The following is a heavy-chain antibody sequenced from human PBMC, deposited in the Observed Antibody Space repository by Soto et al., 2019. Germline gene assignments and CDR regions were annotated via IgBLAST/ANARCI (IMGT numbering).Heavy chain of an antibody. CDR3: ELRYFDPKRYFQH. V-gene: IGHV4-34*01. Sequence: TSETLSLTCTVSGGSFSGYYWSWIRQPPGKGLEWIGEITHSGGTNYNPSLKSRVTLSLDTSKNQFSLKLSSVTAADTAVYYCELRYFDPKRYFQHWGQGPLVTVS. CDR2: ITHSGGT. J-gene: IGHJ1*01. D-gene: IGHD3-9*01. CDR1: GGSFSGYY.